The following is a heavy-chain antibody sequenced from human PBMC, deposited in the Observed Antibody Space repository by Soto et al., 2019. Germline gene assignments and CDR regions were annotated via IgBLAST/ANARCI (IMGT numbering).Heavy chain of an antibody. D-gene: IGHD5-12*01. Sequence: EVQLLESGGDLVQPGGSLTLSCAASGFTFSSYAMGWVRQAPGTGLEWVSVIDGSGGDISLADSVKGRFTISKDNSKSALFVPMSRLRAENTGRYYWAKEVVAAAYVETSPFDLCGQGTLVSVSS. V-gene: IGHV3-23*01. CDR2: IDGSGGDI. CDR3: AKEVVAAAYVETSPFDL. CDR1: GFTFSSYA. J-gene: IGHJ4*02.